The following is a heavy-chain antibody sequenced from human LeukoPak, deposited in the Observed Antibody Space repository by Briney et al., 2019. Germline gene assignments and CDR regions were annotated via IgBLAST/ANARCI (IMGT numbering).Heavy chain of an antibody. CDR3: ARVARYCSSTSCRKNYYYYYYMDV. J-gene: IGHJ6*03. V-gene: IGHV4-34*01. CDR2: INHGGST. CDR1: GGSFSGYY. D-gene: IGHD2-2*01. Sequence: PSETLSLTCAVYGGSFSGYYWSWIRQPPGKGLEWIGEINHGGSTNYNPSLKSRVTISVDTSKNQFSLKLSSVTAADTAVYYCARVARYCSSTSCRKNYYYYYYMDVWGKGTTVTVSS.